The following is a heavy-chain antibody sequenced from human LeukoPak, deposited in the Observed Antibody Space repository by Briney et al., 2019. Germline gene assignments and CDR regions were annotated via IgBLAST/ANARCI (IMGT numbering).Heavy chain of an antibody. CDR2: IIPIFGTA. V-gene: IGHV1-69*01. J-gene: IGHJ4*02. Sequence: ASVNVSCKASVGTFSSYAISWVRQAPGQGLERMGGIIPIFGTANYAQKFQGRVTITADESTSTAYMELSSLRSEDTAVYYCARVYYYDSSGYYYWGQGTLVTVSS. D-gene: IGHD3-22*01. CDR1: VGTFSSYA. CDR3: ARVYYYDSSGYYY.